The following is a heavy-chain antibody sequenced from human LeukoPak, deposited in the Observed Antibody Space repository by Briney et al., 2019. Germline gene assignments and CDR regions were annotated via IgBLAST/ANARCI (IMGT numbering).Heavy chain of an antibody. Sequence: PGGSLRLSCAASGFTFSNYWMHWVRQAPGKGLVWVSRINSDGSSTNYADSAKGRFTVSRDNAKNTLYLQMNSLRAEDTAVYYCARAVLLWFGELSHPDYFDYWGQGTLVTVSS. CDR2: INSDGSST. J-gene: IGHJ4*02. V-gene: IGHV3-74*01. CDR3: ARAVLLWFGELSHPDYFDY. CDR1: GFTFSNYW. D-gene: IGHD3-10*01.